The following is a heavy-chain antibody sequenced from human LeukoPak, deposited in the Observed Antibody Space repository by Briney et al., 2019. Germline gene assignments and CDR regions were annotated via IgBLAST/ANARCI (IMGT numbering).Heavy chain of an antibody. CDR2: IYSGGST. Sequence: PGGSLRLSCAASGFTVSSNYMSWVRQAPGKGLEWVSVIYSGGSTYYADSVKGRFTISRDNSKNTLYLQMNSLRAEDTAVYYCARDVGSLNPEENAFDIWGQGTMVTVSS. CDR3: ARDVGSLNPEENAFDI. J-gene: IGHJ3*02. D-gene: IGHD1-14*01. CDR1: GFTVSSNY. V-gene: IGHV3-66*01.